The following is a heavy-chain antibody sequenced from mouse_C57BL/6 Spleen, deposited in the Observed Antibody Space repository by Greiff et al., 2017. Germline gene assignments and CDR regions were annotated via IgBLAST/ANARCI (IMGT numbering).Heavy chain of an antibody. CDR3: AREWDETFAY. CDR2: IYPGDGDT. D-gene: IGHD1-3*01. J-gene: IGHJ3*01. Sequence: VQVVESGPELVKPGASVKISCKASGYAFSSSWMNWMKQRHGKGLEWIGKIYPGDGDTNYNGKFKGKATLTADKSSSTAYMQLSSLTSDDVAVYSCAREWDETFAYWGQGTLVTVSA. V-gene: IGHV1-82*01. CDR1: GYAFSSSW.